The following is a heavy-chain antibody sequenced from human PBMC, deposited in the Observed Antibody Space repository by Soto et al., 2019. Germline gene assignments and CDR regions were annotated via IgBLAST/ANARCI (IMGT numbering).Heavy chain of an antibody. Sequence: SLRLSCAASGFTFTRYSMNWVRQAPGKGLEWVSSISSTTNYIYYGDSMRGRFTISRDNAKNSLYLEMNSLRAEDTAVYYCARESEDLTSNFDYWGQGTLVTVSS. CDR3: ARESEDLTSNFDY. J-gene: IGHJ4*02. CDR2: ISSTTNYI. CDR1: GFTFTRYS. V-gene: IGHV3-21*06.